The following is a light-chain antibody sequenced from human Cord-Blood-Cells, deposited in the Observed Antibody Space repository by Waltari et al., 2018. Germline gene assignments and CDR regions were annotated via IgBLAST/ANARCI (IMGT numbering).Light chain of an antibody. Sequence: QPVLTQPASLSASPGALASFTCPLGFGIKVVTYRLSWYPQKPGSPPLYLQRYNSDSDKQQGSGVPSSFSGSKDASANAGILLISGLQSEDEADCYCMIWHSSAYVFGAGTKVTVL. J-gene: IGLJ1*01. CDR2: YNSDSDK. V-gene: IGLV5-45*01. CDR3: MIWHSSAYV. CDR1: FGIKVVTYR.